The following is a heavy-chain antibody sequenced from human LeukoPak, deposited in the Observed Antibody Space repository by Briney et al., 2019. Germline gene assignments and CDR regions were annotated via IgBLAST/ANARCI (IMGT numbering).Heavy chain of an antibody. CDR3: AKGPNYGGKDFDL. J-gene: IGHJ2*01. D-gene: IGHD4-17*01. CDR1: GFSFRDYW. Sequence: GGSLRLSCAASGFSFRDYWMSWVRQAPGKGLEWVADMSPDGSDKTYVDSVKGRLTISRDNAKQSLYLQMDSLTAEDTAVYYCAKGPNYGGKDFDLWGRGTLVTVSS. V-gene: IGHV3-7*01. CDR2: MSPDGSDK.